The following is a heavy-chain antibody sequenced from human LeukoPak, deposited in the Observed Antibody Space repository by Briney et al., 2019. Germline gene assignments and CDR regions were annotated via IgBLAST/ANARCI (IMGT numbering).Heavy chain of an antibody. D-gene: IGHD6-19*01. CDR2: ISGSGDST. CDR1: GFTFSSYA. V-gene: IGHV3-23*01. J-gene: IGHJ6*02. CDR3: AKRDIALPGPGGGYGMDV. Sequence: QPGASLRLPCADSGFTFSSYAMSWVRQAPGKGLEWVSTISGSGDSTYYADSVKGRFTISRDNSKNTLYLQMNTLRAEDTAVYYCAKRDIALPGPGGGYGMDVWGQGTTVTVSS.